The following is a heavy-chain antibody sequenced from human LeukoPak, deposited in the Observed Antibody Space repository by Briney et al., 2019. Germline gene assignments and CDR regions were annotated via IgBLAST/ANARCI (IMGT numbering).Heavy chain of an antibody. Sequence: AGGSLRLSCAASGFTFSSYAMHWVRQAPGKGLEWVAVISYDGSNKYYADSVKGRFTISRDNSKNTLYLQMNSLRAEDTAVYYCARDRLAVAGYFDYWGQGTLVTVSS. J-gene: IGHJ4*02. D-gene: IGHD6-19*01. CDR1: GFTFSSYA. CDR2: ISYDGSNK. CDR3: ARDRLAVAGYFDY. V-gene: IGHV3-30-3*01.